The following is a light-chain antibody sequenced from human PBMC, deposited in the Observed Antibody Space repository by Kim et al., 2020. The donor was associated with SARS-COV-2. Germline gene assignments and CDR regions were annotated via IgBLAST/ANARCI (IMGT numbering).Light chain of an antibody. CDR1: SSDVGSNNR. CDR3: SSHTIFSTYV. V-gene: IGLV2-18*02. CDR2: EVS. J-gene: IGLJ1*01. Sequence: QSALTQPPSVSGSPGQSVTISCSGTSSDVGSNNRVSWYQQTPGTAPKLLIYEVSNRPSGVPDRFSGSRSGNTASLIISGLQPEDEADYYCSSHTIFSTYVFGTGTKVTVL.